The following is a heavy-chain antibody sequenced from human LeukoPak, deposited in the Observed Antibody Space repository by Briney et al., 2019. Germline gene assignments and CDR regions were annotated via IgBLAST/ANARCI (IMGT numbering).Heavy chain of an antibody. CDR1: GFDFSDYY. CDR3: AGAGQLRYMDV. CDR2: IKTTGLTT. J-gene: IGHJ6*03. V-gene: IGHV3-11*04. Sequence: GGSLRLSCAASGFDFSDYYMSWIRQAPGKGLEWISNIKTTGLTTYYADSVKGRFTISRDNAKNSLFLQMNSLRADDTAIYYCAGAGQLRYMDVWGKGTAVTVSS.